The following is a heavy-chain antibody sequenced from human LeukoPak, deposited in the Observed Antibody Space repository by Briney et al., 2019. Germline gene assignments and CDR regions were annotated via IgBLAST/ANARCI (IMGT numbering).Heavy chain of an antibody. CDR3: AKAFTVRDNYYYYYMED. V-gene: IGHV3-23*01. J-gene: IGHJ6*03. D-gene: IGHD4-17*01. CDR2: ISGSGDST. Sequence: PGGSLRLSCAASGFTFSYYAMNWVRQAPGKGLEWVSSISGSGDSTNYADSVKGRFTISRDNSKNTLFLQMNSLRAEDTAVYYCAKAFTVRDNYYYYYMEDWGKGTTVSVSS. CDR1: GFTFSYYA.